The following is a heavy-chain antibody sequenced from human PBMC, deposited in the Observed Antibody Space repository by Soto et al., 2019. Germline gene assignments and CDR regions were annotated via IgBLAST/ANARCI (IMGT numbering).Heavy chain of an antibody. J-gene: IGHJ2*01. CDR1: GDSISGSGYY. Sequence: TLSLTCTVSGDSISGSGYYWSWIRHHPGKGLESIGYIFYTGSTYYNPSLKSRVTISVDTSKNQFSLKLNSVTAADTAVYYCARIGYGDNWYFDLWGRGALVTVS. CDR2: IFYTGST. D-gene: IGHD4-17*01. CDR3: ARIGYGDNWYFDL. V-gene: IGHV4-31*03.